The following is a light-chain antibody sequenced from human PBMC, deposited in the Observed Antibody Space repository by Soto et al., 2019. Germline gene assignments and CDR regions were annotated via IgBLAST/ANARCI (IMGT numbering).Light chain of an antibody. CDR1: SGDIGSYNR. J-gene: IGLJ1*01. CDR3: SSYTNINTRACV. CDR2: EVT. V-gene: IGLV2-14*01. Sequence: QSALTQPASVSGSPGQSITIYCTGTSGDIGSYNRVSWYQQHPGKAPTLTIYEVTARPSGGSNRFSGSTSGNTAYLTISGLQAEDEAEYYCSSYTNINTRACVFGTGTKLTVL.